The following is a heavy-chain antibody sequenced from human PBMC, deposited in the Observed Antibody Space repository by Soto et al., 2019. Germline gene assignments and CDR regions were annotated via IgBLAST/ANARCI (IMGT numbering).Heavy chain of an antibody. V-gene: IGHV3-72*01. CDR2: TRNKASSYTT. Sequence: EVQLVESGGGLVQPGGSLRLSCAASGFTFSDHYMDWVRQAPGKGLEWVGRTRNKASSYTTEYAASVRGRFTISRDDSKNSLCLQVNSLKTEDTAVYYCARVVPARYDFDYWGQGTLVTVSS. D-gene: IGHD2-2*01. J-gene: IGHJ4*02. CDR1: GFTFSDHY. CDR3: ARVVPARYDFDY.